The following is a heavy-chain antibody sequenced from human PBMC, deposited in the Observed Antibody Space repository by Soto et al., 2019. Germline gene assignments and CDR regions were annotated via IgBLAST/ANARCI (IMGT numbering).Heavy chain of an antibody. D-gene: IGHD3-22*01. CDR1: GYIFTNHY. Sequence: QVQLVQSGAEVKKPGASVKVSCKASGYIFTNHYIHWVRQAPGQGLGWMGIINPSGGSTNYLQKFQGRSTMTRDTSTSTVYMELSSLRSEDTAVYFCARADYYDSSGFYYDCGGQGSLVTVSS. J-gene: IGHJ4*02. CDR3: ARADYYDSSGFYYDC. CDR2: INPSGGST. V-gene: IGHV1-46*01.